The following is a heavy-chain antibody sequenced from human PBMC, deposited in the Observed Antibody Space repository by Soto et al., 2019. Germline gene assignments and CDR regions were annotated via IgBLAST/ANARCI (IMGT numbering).Heavy chain of an antibody. CDR3: ARERPDGCRLDP. Sequence: SETLSLTCTASGASISNKYWNWIRQPPGKGLEWIGHIYNGERTNYNPSLKSRVTISVDTSKNQFSLRLSSVTAADTAVYYCARERPDGCRLDPWGQGTLVTVSS. V-gene: IGHV4-4*09. CDR1: GASISNKY. D-gene: IGHD6-19*01. CDR2: IYNGERT. J-gene: IGHJ5*02.